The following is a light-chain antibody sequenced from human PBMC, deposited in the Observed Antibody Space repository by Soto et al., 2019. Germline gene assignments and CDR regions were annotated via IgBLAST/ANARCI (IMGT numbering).Light chain of an antibody. Sequence: QSALTQPASVSGSPGQSITISCTGTSSDVGGYISVSWYQQHPGKAPKLMIYEVSNRPSGVSSRFSGSKSGNTASLTISGLQAEDEADYYCSSYTSSRTYVLGTGTKVTVL. CDR1: SSDVGGYIS. CDR2: EVS. V-gene: IGLV2-14*01. J-gene: IGLJ1*01. CDR3: SSYTSSRTYV.